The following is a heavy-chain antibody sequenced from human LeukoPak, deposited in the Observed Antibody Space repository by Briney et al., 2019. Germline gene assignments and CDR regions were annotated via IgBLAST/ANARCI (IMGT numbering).Heavy chain of an antibody. V-gene: IGHV3-48*03. Sequence: GGSLRLSCAASGFTLSSYEMNWVRLAPGKGLEWISYISRTGNSIYYADSVKGRFTISRDSAKNSLYLQMNSLRAEDTAAYYCARGPYSSNWYVDYWGQGTLVTVAS. CDR2: ISRTGNSI. D-gene: IGHD6-13*01. CDR1: GFTLSSYE. J-gene: IGHJ4*02. CDR3: ARGPYSSNWYVDY.